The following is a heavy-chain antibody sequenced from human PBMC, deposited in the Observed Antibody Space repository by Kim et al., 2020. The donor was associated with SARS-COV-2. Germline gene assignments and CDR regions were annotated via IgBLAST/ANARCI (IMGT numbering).Heavy chain of an antibody. J-gene: IGHJ4*02. CDR2: INPNSGGT. D-gene: IGHD3-16*01. CDR3: ARDLFSFVNPARGQFYFDY. Sequence: ASVKVSCKASGYTFTGYYMHWVRQAPGQGLEWMGWINPNSGGTNYAQKFQGWVTMTRDTSISTAYMELSRLRSDDTAVYYCARDLFSFVNPARGQFYFDYWGQGTLVTVSS. CDR1: GYTFTGYY. V-gene: IGHV1-2*04.